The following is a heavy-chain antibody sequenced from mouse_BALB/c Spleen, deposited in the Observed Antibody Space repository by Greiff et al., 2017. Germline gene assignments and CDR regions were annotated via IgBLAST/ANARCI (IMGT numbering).Heavy chain of an antibody. CDR1: GYNFTSYW. V-gene: IGHV1-55*01. D-gene: IGHD1-1*02. Sequence: QVQLKQPGAELVKPGTSVKLSCKASGYNFTSYWINWVKLRPGQGLEWIGDIYPGSGSTNYNEKFKSKATLTVDTSSSTAYMQLSSLASEDSALYYCARRLWSYAMDYWGQGTSVTVSS. CDR3: ARRLWSYAMDY. J-gene: IGHJ4*01. CDR2: IYPGSGST.